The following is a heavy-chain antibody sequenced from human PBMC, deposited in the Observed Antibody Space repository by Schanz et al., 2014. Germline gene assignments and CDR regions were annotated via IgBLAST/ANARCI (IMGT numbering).Heavy chain of an antibody. CDR1: GFTMITYA. V-gene: IGHV3-30*04. Sequence: QVQLVESGGGVVQPGRSLRLSCAASGFTMITYAMHWVRQPPGKGLEWVAIITYDGSNTYHADSVKGRFTISRDSPKNRLYLQMNSLRPEDSGVYYCARGVARERYSDWLELDYWGQGTLVTVSS. CDR2: ITYDGSNT. J-gene: IGHJ4*02. CDR3: ARGVARERYSDWLELDY. D-gene: IGHD3-9*01.